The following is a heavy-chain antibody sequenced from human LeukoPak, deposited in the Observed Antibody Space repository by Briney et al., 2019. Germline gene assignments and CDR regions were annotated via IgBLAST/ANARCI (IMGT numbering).Heavy chain of an antibody. D-gene: IGHD3-10*01. CDR2: IYYSGST. J-gene: IGHJ4*02. CDR1: GGSISSGGYY. CDR3: ARTARWFGETD. Sequence: SQTLSLTCTVSGGSISSGGYYWSWIRQHPGKGLEWIGYIYYSGSTYYNPSLKRRVTISVDTSKNQFSLKLSSVTAADTAVYYCARTARWFGETDWGQGTLVTVSS. V-gene: IGHV4-31*03.